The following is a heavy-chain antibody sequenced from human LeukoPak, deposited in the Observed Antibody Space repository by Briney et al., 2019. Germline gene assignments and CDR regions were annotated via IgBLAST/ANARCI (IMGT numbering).Heavy chain of an antibody. CDR3: AKRGVVIRVILVGFHKEAYYFDS. D-gene: IGHD3-22*01. CDR1: GITLSNYG. V-gene: IGHV3-23*01. CDR2: ISGSGGST. Sequence: GGSLRLSCAVSGITLSNYGMSRVRQAPGRGLEWVAGISGSGGSTNYTDSVKGRFTISRDNPKNTLYLQMNSLRAEDTAVYFCAKRGVVIRVILVGFHKEAYYFDSWGQGALVTVSS. J-gene: IGHJ4*02.